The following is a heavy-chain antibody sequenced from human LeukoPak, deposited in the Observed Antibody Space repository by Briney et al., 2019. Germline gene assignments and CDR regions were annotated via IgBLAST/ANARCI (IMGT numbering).Heavy chain of an antibody. J-gene: IGHJ3*02. CDR3: ARDGGLGTRQNDAFDI. CDR2: IIPIFGTA. D-gene: IGHD4-23*01. Sequence: ASVKASCKASGGTFSSYAISWVRQAPGQGLEWMGGIIPIFGTANYAQKFQGRVTITADKSTSTAYMELSSLRSEDTAVYYCARDGGLGTRQNDAFDIWGQGTMVTVSS. CDR1: GGTFSSYA. V-gene: IGHV1-69*06.